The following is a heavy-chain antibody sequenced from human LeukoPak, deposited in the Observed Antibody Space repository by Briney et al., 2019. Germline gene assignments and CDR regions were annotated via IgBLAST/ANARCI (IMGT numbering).Heavy chain of an antibody. D-gene: IGHD6-19*01. Sequence: AGGSLRPSCAASGFTFSSYAMSWVRQAPGKGLEWVSGITDSGGGTYYADSVKGRFTVSRDNSKNTLYLQMNSLRVEDTAVYYCAKIALSWVADTIDYWGQGTLVTVSS. J-gene: IGHJ4*02. CDR1: GFTFSSYA. CDR3: AKIALSWVADTIDY. CDR2: ITDSGGGT. V-gene: IGHV3-23*01.